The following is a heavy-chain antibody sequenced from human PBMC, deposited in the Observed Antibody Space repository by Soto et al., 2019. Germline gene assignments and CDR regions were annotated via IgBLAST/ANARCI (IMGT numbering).Heavy chain of an antibody. Sequence: SETLSLTCAVYGGSFSGYYWSWIRQPPGKGLEWIGEINHSGSTNYNPSLKSRVTISVDTSKNQFSLKLSSVTAADTAVYYCARGDYVWGSYPQYYYGMDVWGQGTTVTGS. D-gene: IGHD3-16*02. CDR2: INHSGST. J-gene: IGHJ6*02. CDR3: ARGDYVWGSYPQYYYGMDV. CDR1: GGSFSGYY. V-gene: IGHV4-34*01.